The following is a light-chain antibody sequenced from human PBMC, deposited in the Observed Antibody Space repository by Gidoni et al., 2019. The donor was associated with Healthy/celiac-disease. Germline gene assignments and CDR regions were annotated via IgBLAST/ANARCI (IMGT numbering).Light chain of an antibody. CDR1: QSVSSY. CDR2: DAS. Sequence: ELVLTQSPATLSLSPGERATLSCRASQSVSSYLAWYQQKPGQAPRLLIYDASNRATGIPARCCGSGSGTDFTLTISSLEHEDFAVYYCQQRSNGLTFGGGTKVEIK. CDR3: QQRSNGLT. J-gene: IGKJ4*01. V-gene: IGKV3-11*01.